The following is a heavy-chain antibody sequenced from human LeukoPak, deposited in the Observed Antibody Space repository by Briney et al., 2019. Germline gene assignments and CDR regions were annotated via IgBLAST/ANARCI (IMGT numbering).Heavy chain of an antibody. V-gene: IGHV1-46*01. Sequence: ASVKVSCKASGYTFTSYYMHWVRQAPGQGLEWMGIINPSGGSTSYAQKFQGRVTMTRDTSTSTVYMELSSLRSEDTAVYYYARVTNMWELAHWGQGTLVTVSS. CDR2: INPSGGST. J-gene: IGHJ4*02. CDR3: ARVTNMWELAH. CDR1: GYTFTSYY. D-gene: IGHD1-26*01.